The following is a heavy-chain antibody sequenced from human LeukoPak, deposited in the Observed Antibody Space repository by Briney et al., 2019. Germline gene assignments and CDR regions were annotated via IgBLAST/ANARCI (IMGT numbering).Heavy chain of an antibody. V-gene: IGHV3-73*01. CDR2: IRDKANGYAT. CDR3: TRWQSGSSDWFDP. D-gene: IGHD6-6*01. CDR1: GFTFSASA. Sequence: GGSLRLSCAASGFTFSASALHWVRQASGKGLQWVGRIRDKANGYATAYAASVKGRFTISRDDSKNTAYLQMNGLTTEDTAVYYCTRWQSGSSDWFDPWGQGTLVTVSS. J-gene: IGHJ5*02.